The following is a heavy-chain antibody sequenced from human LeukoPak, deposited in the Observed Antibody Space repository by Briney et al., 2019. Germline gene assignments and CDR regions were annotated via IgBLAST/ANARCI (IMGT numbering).Heavy chain of an antibody. CDR1: GFTFSSYG. V-gene: IGHV3-30*18. CDR2: ISYDGSNK. CDR3: AKDTGYCSGGSCYSPFDY. D-gene: IGHD2-15*01. Sequence: PGRSLRLSCAASGFTFSSYGMHWVRQAPGKGLEGGAVISYDGSNKYYADSVKGRFTISRDNSKNTLYLQMNSLSAEDTAVYYCAKDTGYCSGGSCYSPFDYWGQGTLVTVSS. J-gene: IGHJ4*02.